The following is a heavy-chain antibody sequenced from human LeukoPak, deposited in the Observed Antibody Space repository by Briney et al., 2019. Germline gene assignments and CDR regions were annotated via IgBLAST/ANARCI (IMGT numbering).Heavy chain of an antibody. J-gene: IGHJ4*02. CDR3: ARVGSGWPITDY. CDR1: GFTFSSYA. CDR2: VSSNGGST. Sequence: GGSLRLSCAASGFTFSSYAMHWVRQAPGKGLEYVSAVSSNGGSTYYANSVKGRFTISRDNSKNTLYLQMGSLRAGDMAVYYCARVGSGWPITDYWGQGTLVTVSS. V-gene: IGHV3-64*01. D-gene: IGHD6-19*01.